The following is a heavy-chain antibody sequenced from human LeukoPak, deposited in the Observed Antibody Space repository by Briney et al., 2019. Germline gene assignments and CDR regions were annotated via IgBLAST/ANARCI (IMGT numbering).Heavy chain of an antibody. CDR1: GFTFSSHA. V-gene: IGHV3-23*01. CDR3: AKVSAWAMVGATYFDC. CDR2: ISGNSGST. Sequence: PGRSLRLSCAASGFTFSSHAMSWVRQAPGKGLEWVSSISGNSGSTYYADSVKGRFTISRDNSKNTVYLQMNSLRAEDTAVYYCAKVSAWAMVGATYFDCWGQGTLVTVSS. J-gene: IGHJ4*02. D-gene: IGHD1-26*01.